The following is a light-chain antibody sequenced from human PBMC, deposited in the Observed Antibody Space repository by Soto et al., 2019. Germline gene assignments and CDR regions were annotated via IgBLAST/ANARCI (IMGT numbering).Light chain of an antibody. Sequence: DIQMTQSPSSLSASMGDRVTITCQASQDISNYLNWYQQKPGKAPKLLIFDATNLETGVPSRFRGSGSGTHFTFTISSLQPEDIATYYCQQYDNLPPRVTFGPGTKVDIK. CDR2: DAT. V-gene: IGKV1-33*01. CDR3: QQYDNLPPRVT. CDR1: QDISNY. J-gene: IGKJ3*01.